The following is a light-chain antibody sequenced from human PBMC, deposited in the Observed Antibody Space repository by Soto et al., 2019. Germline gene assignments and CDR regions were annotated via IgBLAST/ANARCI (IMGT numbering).Light chain of an antibody. CDR1: KTNIGNNY. CDR2: ENN. Sequence: QSVLTQPPSVSAAAGPKVTISCSGSKTNIGNNYVSWYQQHPGTAPKLLMYENNKRPSGIPDRFSGSKSGTSATLGITGLQTGDEADYYCGTWDSSLDAGVFGGGTKVTV. CDR3: GTWDSSLDAGV. V-gene: IGLV1-51*02. J-gene: IGLJ2*01.